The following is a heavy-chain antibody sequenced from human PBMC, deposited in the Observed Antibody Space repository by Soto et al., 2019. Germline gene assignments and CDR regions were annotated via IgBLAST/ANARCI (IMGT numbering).Heavy chain of an antibody. CDR2: IYYSGST. CDR1: GGSISSGGYY. D-gene: IGHD4-17*01. J-gene: IGHJ4*02. CDR3: ARTLRGRKYDYGDYVDGSYFDY. V-gene: IGHV4-31*03. Sequence: QVQLQESGPGLVKPSQTLSLTCTVSGGSISSGGYYWSWIRQHPGKGLEWIGYIYYSGSTYYNPSLKGRVTISVDTSKDQFSLKLSSVTAADTAVYYCARTLRGRKYDYGDYVDGSYFDYWGQGTLVTVSS.